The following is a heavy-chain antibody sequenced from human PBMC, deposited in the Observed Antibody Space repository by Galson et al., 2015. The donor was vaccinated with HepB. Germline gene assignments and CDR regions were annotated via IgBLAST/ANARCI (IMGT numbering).Heavy chain of an antibody. J-gene: IGHJ6*02. Sequence: SLRLSCAASGLIVSNYYLNWVRQASGQGLEWVSLISSGGGTYYADSVKGRFTISRDNSKNTLHLQMNSLRAEDTAVYYCAREVAGAFRGTFYYYGMDVWGQGTTVTVSS. CDR3: AREVAGAFRGTFYYYGMDV. CDR1: GLIVSNYY. D-gene: IGHD6-19*01. CDR2: ISSGGGT. V-gene: IGHV3-53*01.